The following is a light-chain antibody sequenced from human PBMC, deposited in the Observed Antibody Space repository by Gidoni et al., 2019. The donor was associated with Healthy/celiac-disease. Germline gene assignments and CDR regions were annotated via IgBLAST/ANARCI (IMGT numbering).Light chain of an antibody. CDR2: DAS. CDR1: QIVSSY. Sequence: EIVLTQSPATLSLSPGERATLSCRASQIVSSYLAWYQQKPGQAPRLLIYDASNRATGIPARFSGSGSGTDFTLTISSLEPEDFAVYYCQQRSNWLWTFXQXTKVEIK. CDR3: QQRSNWLWT. V-gene: IGKV3-11*01. J-gene: IGKJ1*01.